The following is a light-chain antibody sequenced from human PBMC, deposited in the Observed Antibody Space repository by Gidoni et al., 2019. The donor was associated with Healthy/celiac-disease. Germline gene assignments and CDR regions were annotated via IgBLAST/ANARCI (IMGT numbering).Light chain of an antibody. CDR3: AAWDDGLNGWV. CDR2: GNN. CDR1: STNIGSNT. J-gene: IGLJ3*02. Sequence: QSVLTQPPSASGTPGQRVTISSSGSSTNIGSNTVNWYRQLPRPAPKLLIYGNNQRPSGVPDRFSGSKSGTSASLAISRLQSEDGADYYCAAWDDGLNGWVFGGGTKLTVL. V-gene: IGLV1-44*01.